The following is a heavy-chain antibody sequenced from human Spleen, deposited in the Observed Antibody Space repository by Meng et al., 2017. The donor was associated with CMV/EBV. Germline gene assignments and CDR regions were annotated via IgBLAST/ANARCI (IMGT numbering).Heavy chain of an antibody. Sequence: SGYSFTSYDVNWVRQVTGQGFEWVGWVNPISGDTGYAQKFQGRVTISRDNSKRTAYMELRSLRSDDTAVYYCARGHLMVAYSYGYDYWGQGALVTVSS. J-gene: IGHJ4*02. V-gene: IGHV1-8*01. CDR1: GYSFTSYD. CDR3: ARGHLMVAYSYGYDY. D-gene: IGHD5-18*01. CDR2: VNPISGDT.